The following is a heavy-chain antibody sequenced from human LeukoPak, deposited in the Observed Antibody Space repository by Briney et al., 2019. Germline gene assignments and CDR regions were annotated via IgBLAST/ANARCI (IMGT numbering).Heavy chain of an antibody. CDR3: ARARSLGELSLGY. CDR1: GGSISSSSYY. J-gene: IGHJ4*02. Sequence: SETLSLTCTVSGGSISSSSYYWGWIRQPPGKGLEWIRSIYYSGSTYYNPSLKSRVTISVDTSKNQFSLKLSSATAADTAVYYCARARSLGELSLGYWGQGTLVTVSS. V-gene: IGHV4-39*07. CDR2: IYYSGST. D-gene: IGHD3-16*02.